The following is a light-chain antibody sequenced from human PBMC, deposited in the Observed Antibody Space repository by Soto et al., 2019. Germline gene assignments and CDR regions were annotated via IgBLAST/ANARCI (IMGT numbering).Light chain of an antibody. CDR3: QQYYTTPPA. V-gene: IGKV4-1*01. CDR2: WAS. J-gene: IGKJ2*01. CDR1: RNVLYRSNNKNY. Sequence: DIEMTQSPDSLAVSLGERATINCKSSRNVLYRSNNKNYLAWYQQKPGQPPKLLIYWASTRESGVPDRFTGSGSGTDFTLTINSLQADDVAVYYCQQYYTTPPAFGQGTKLEIK.